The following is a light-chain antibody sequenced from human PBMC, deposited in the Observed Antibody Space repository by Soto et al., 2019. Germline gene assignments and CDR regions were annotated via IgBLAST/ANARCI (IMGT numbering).Light chain of an antibody. V-gene: IGKV3-20*01. CDR2: GAS. J-gene: IGKJ1*01. CDR1: QSVASGY. Sequence: ETVLTQSPGTLSLSAGERATLSCRASQSVASGYLVWYQQKPGQTPPVLIYGASTRAAGIPDRFSGSGSGTDLTLTIRRLEPEDFAVYYCQLYESSPTFGQGTTVEMK. CDR3: QLYESSPT.